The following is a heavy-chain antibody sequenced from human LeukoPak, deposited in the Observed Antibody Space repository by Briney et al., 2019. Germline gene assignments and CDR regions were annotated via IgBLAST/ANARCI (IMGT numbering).Heavy chain of an antibody. V-gene: IGHV4-59*01. D-gene: IGHD1-26*01. Sequence: SSETLSLTCTVSGGSISSYYWSWIRQPPGKGLEWIGYIYYSGSTNYNPSLKSRVTISVDTSKNQFSLKLSSVTAADTAVYYCARGPPPPWDLLGGVGRVTFYFDYWGQGTLVTVS. CDR1: GGSISSYY. CDR3: ARGPPPPWDLLGGVGRVTFYFDY. CDR2: IYYSGST. J-gene: IGHJ4*02.